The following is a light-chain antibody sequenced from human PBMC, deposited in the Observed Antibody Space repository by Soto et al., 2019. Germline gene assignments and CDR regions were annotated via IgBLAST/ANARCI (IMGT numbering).Light chain of an antibody. CDR3: QQYSSSPPCT. V-gene: IGKV3-20*01. Sequence: EIVLTQSPGTLSLSPGERATLSCRASQSVSSSYLAWYQQKPGQAPRLLIYGASSRATGIPDRFSGSGSGTDFPVTISRLEPEDFAVYYCQQYSSSPPCTFGGGTKVEIK. J-gene: IGKJ4*01. CDR1: QSVSSSY. CDR2: GAS.